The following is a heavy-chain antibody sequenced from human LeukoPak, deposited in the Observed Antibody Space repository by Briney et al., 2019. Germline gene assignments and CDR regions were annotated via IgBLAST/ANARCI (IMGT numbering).Heavy chain of an antibody. CDR2: ISGSSSYI. V-gene: IGHV3-21*01. D-gene: IGHD1-26*01. J-gene: IGHJ3*02. CDR3: ARDLGPHRSSPNTGAFDI. CDR1: GFTFSSYW. Sequence: PGGSLRLSCAASGFTFSSYWMSWVRQAPGKGLEWVSSISGSSSYIYYADSVKGRFTISRDNAKTSLYLQMSNMRADDTAVYYCARDLGPHRSSPNTGAFDIWGQGTMVTVSS.